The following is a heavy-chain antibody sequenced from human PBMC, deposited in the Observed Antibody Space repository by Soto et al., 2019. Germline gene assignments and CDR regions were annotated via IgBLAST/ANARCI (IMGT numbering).Heavy chain of an antibody. Sequence: GGSLRLSCAASGFTFDDYAMHWVRQAPGKGLEWVSGISWNSGSIGYADSVKGRFTISRDNAKNSLYLQMNSLRAEDTALYYCAKNARRSGYCSSTSCYTAFDIWGQGTMVTVSS. CDR2: ISWNSGSI. D-gene: IGHD2-2*02. V-gene: IGHV3-9*01. J-gene: IGHJ3*02. CDR1: GFTFDDYA. CDR3: AKNARRSGYCSSTSCYTAFDI.